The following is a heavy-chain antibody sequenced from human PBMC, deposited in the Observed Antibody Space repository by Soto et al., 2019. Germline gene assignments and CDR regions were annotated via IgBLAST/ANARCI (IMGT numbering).Heavy chain of an antibody. CDR1: GGTFSSYA. CDR3: ARDFPSSSSYP. Sequence: QVQLVQSGAEVKKPGSSVKVSCKASGGTFSSYAITWVRQAPGQGLEWMEGIIPIFGTANYAQKFQGRVTITADESLTTAYMELSSLRSEDTAVYYCARDFPSSSSYPWGQGTLVTVSS. CDR2: IIPIFGTA. J-gene: IGHJ5*02. V-gene: IGHV1-69*01.